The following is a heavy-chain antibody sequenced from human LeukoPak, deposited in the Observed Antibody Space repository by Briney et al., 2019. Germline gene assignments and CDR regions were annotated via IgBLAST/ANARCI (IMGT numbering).Heavy chain of an antibody. J-gene: IGHJ4*02. V-gene: IGHV3-23*01. CDR2: MDGRVGGT. D-gene: IGHD3-10*01. Sequence: GGSLRLSCAASGFTFSGYTMSWVRQAPGKGLEWVSAMDGRVGGTYYTDSVKGRFTMSRDISKSTLYLQINSLRAEDTAIYYCAKHRGLVRGDEVGFDYWGRGTLVTVSS. CDR3: AKHRGLVRGDEVGFDY. CDR1: GFTFSGYT.